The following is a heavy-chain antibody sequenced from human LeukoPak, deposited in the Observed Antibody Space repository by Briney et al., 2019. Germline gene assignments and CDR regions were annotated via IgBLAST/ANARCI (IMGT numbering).Heavy chain of an antibody. Sequence: ASVKVSCKASGYTFTGYYMHWVRQAPGQGLEWMGWINPNSGGTNYAQKFQGRVTMTRDTSISTAYMELSRLRSDGTAVYYCARSGRYCSSTSCRTWFDPWGQGTLVTVSS. V-gene: IGHV1-2*02. CDR3: ARSGRYCSSTSCRTWFDP. D-gene: IGHD2-2*01. CDR1: GYTFTGYY. CDR2: INPNSGGT. J-gene: IGHJ5*02.